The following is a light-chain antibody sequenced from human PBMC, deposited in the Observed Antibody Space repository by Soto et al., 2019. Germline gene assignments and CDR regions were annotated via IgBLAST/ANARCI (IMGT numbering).Light chain of an antibody. CDR2: GNS. J-gene: IGLJ2*01. V-gene: IGLV1-40*01. Sequence: QSVLTKPPSVSGAPGQRVTLSCTWSSSNIGAGYDVHWYQQLPGTAPKLLIYGNSNRPSGVPDRFSGSKSGTSASLAITGLQAEDEADYYCQSYDSSLSGVVFGGGTKLTVL. CDR3: QSYDSSLSGVV. CDR1: SSNIGAGYD.